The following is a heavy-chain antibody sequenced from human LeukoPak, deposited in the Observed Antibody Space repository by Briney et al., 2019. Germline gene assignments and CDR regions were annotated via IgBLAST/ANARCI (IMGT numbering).Heavy chain of an antibody. J-gene: IGHJ4*02. Sequence: ASVKVSCMASGYTLPSYYMHWVRQAPGKGLAWMGIINPSGGSTSYAQKFQGRVTMTRDTSTSTVYMELSSLRSEDTAVYYCARDRLLIYSGYDLADYWGQGTLVTVSS. CDR2: INPSGGST. D-gene: IGHD5-12*01. CDR3: ARDRLLIYSGYDLADY. CDR1: GYTLPSYY. V-gene: IGHV1-46*01.